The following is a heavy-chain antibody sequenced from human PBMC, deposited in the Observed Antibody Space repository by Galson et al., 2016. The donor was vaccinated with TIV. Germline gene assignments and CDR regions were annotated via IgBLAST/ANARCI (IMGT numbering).Heavy chain of an antibody. CDR3: SRGNRNYGMGGAMDV. J-gene: IGHJ6*02. CDR1: GDSVSGNTAA. CDR2: TYYTSKWNT. Sequence: CAISGDSVSGNTAAWNWVRQSPSGGLEWLGRTYYTSKWNTDYAVSVKGRIIIRPDTSMNQVSLQLSSVIPDDTAVYYCSRGNRNYGMGGAMDVWGRGTTVTVSS. V-gene: IGHV6-1*01. D-gene: IGHD1-14*01.